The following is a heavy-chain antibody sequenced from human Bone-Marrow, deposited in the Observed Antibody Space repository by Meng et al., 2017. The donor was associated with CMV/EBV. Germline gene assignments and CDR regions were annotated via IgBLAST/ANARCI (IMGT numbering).Heavy chain of an antibody. Sequence: GESLKISCVVSGFTSSSSAMSWVRRAPGKGLEWVSAMSGGNMYYADSVKGRFTISRDNPKNTLYLEMNSLRAEDTAVYYCAKSTLAGPWGSFDYWGQGTLVTVSS. CDR3: AKSTLAGPWGSFDY. D-gene: IGHD6-19*01. V-gene: IGHV3-23*01. J-gene: IGHJ4*02. CDR1: GFTSSSSA. CDR2: MSGGNM.